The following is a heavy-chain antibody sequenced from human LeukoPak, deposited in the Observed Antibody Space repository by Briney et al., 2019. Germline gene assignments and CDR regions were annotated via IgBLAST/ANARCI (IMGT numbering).Heavy chain of an antibody. CDR3: ARKYSSSWYVFDY. Sequence: GASVNVSFKASGGTFSSYAISWVRQAPGQGLEGMGGIIPIFGTADYAQKFQGRVTITADESTSTAYMELSSLRSEDTAVYYCARKYSSSWYVFDYWGQGTLVTVSS. V-gene: IGHV1-69*13. D-gene: IGHD6-13*01. J-gene: IGHJ4*02. CDR1: GGTFSSYA. CDR2: IIPIFGTA.